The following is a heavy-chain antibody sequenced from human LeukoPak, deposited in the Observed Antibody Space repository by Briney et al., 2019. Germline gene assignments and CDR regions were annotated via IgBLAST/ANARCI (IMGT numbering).Heavy chain of an antibody. Sequence: PGRSLRLSCAASGFTLEDFGMSWVRQAPGKGLEWVSGINWNGGSTGYADSVKDRFTISRGNAKNSLYLQMNSLRADDTALYYCARYFGVIPSAHFDYWGQGTLVTVSS. CDR2: INWNGGST. CDR3: ARYFGVIPSAHFDY. CDR1: GFTLEDFG. V-gene: IGHV3-20*04. J-gene: IGHJ4*02. D-gene: IGHD3-3*01.